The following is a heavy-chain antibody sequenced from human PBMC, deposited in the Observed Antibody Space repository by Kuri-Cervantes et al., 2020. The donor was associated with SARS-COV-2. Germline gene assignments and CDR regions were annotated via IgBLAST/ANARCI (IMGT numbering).Heavy chain of an antibody. Sequence: GESLKISCAASGFTFSSYGMHWVRQAPGSGLEWVALISYDGNNKFYADSVKGRFTISRDNPKNTLYLQMNSLRAEDTAVYYCAKDQHGIVVVVAAIDYWGQGTLVTVS. D-gene: IGHD2-15*01. CDR3: AKDQHGIVVVVAAIDY. CDR1: GFTFSSYG. V-gene: IGHV3-30*18. J-gene: IGHJ4*02. CDR2: ISYDGNNK.